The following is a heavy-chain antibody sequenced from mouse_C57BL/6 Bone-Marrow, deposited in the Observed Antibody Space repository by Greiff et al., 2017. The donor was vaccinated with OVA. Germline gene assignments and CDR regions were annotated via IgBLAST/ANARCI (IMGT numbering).Heavy chain of an antibody. CDR1: GYTFTSYW. CDR3: ARSAAQATAWFAY. Sequence: QVHVKQPGAELVKPGASVKLSCKASGYTFTSYWMQWVKQRPGQGLEWIGEIDPSDSYTNYNQKFKGKATLTVDTSSSTAYMQLSSLTSEDSAVYYCARSAAQATAWFAYWGQGTLVTVSA. D-gene: IGHD3-2*02. CDR2: IDPSDSYT. J-gene: IGHJ3*01. V-gene: IGHV1-50*01.